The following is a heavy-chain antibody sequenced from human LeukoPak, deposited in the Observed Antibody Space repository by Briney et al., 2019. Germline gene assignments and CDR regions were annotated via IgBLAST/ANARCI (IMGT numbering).Heavy chain of an antibody. J-gene: IGHJ4*02. CDR1: GFSFSDYY. Sequence: IPGGSLRLSCAASGFSFSDYYMSWIRQAPGKGLEWVSYISSSGDTMFYSDSVKGRFTISRDNGKKSLFLEKNRLRAEDAAIYYCARVMGNYASDYWGQGALVTVSS. CDR2: ISSSGDTM. D-gene: IGHD1-7*01. V-gene: IGHV3-11*04. CDR3: ARVMGNYASDY.